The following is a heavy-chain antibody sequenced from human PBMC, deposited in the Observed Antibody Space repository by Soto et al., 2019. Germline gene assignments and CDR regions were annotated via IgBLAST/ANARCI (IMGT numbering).Heavy chain of an antibody. V-gene: IGHV3-23*01. CDR2: INESGKKT. CDR3: AKDRATIFGVVWKYGLDV. Sequence: EVQLLESGGGLVQPGGSLRLSCEASGFTFKKYAMTLVRQAPGKGLEWVAEINESGKKTNYAESVKGRSSISRNNTRNTLSLLMNSVRADDTAIYYCAKDRATIFGVVWKYGLDVWGQGTTVSVSS. D-gene: IGHD3-3*01. J-gene: IGHJ6*02. CDR1: GFTFKKYA.